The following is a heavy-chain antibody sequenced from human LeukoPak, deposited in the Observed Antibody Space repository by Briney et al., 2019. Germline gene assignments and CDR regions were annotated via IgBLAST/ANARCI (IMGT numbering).Heavy chain of an antibody. J-gene: IGHJ4*02. CDR1: GYIFTGYY. Sequence: ASVKVSCKASGYIFTGYYMHWVRQAPGQGLEWMGWIKPNSGDTKYAQKFQGRVTMTRDTSIDTAYMELTSLMSDDTAVYYCASVTYSDFSPFVYWGQGTLVTVSS. CDR2: IKPNSGDT. CDR3: ASVTYSDFSPFVY. V-gene: IGHV1-2*02. D-gene: IGHD5-12*01.